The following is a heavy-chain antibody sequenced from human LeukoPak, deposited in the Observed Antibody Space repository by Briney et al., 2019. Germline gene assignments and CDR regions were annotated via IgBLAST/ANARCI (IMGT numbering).Heavy chain of an antibody. D-gene: IGHD4-17*01. V-gene: IGHV3-30*04. J-gene: IGHJ4*02. CDR2: ISYDGSNK. Sequence: PGRSLRLSCAASGFTFSSYAMHWVRQAPGKGLEWVAVISYDGSNKYYADSVKGRFTISRDNSKNTLYLQMNSLRAEDTAVCYCARDLGPYGDYGDYFDYWGQGTLVTVSS. CDR1: GFTFSSYA. CDR3: ARDLGPYGDYGDYFDY.